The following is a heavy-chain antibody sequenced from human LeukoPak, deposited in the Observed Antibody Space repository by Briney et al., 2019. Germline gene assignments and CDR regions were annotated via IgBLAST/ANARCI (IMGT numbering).Heavy chain of an antibody. CDR1: RGSLCTYH. CDR2: IYYSGTT. CDR3: ARVGDYGSGNYGGFDY. Sequence: SETLSLTCTVSRGSLCTYHWSWIWQPPGEGLEWVGHIYYSGTTNYNPSLNSRVTISVDTSKSQFSLSLSSVTATDTAVYYCARVGDYGSGNYGGFDYWGQGILVTVSS. J-gene: IGHJ4*02. D-gene: IGHD3-10*01. V-gene: IGHV4-59*01.